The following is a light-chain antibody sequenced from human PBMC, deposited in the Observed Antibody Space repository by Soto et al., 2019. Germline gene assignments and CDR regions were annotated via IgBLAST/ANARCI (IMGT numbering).Light chain of an antibody. CDR1: SSNIGSNT. CDR2: SFH. CDR3: AAWDDSLNGYV. Sequence: QSVLTQPPSASGTPGQKLTIFCSGSSSNIGSNTVNWYQQLPGTAPKLLMYSFHQRPSGVPDRFSGSKSGTSASLAIKGLQFDDEADYYCAAWDDSLNGYVFGAGTKVTVL. V-gene: IGLV1-44*01. J-gene: IGLJ1*01.